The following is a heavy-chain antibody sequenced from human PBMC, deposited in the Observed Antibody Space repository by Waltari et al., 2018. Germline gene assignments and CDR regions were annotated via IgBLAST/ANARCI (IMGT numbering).Heavy chain of an antibody. CDR1: GFTVSSNY. J-gene: IGHJ4*02. Sequence: EVQLVESGGGLIQPGGSLRLSCAASGFTVSSNYMSWVRQGPGKGLEWVPVIAGGGRTYYADSGKGRLTSPRDNSKNTLYLQMNSRRAEDTAVYYCAREGYSYGYGAYFDYWGQGTLVTVSS. V-gene: IGHV3-53*01. CDR3: AREGYSYGYGAYFDY. CDR2: IAGGGRT. D-gene: IGHD5-18*01.